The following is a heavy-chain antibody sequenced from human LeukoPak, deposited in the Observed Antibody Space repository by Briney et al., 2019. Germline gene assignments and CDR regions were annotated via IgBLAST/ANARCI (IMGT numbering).Heavy chain of an antibody. CDR2: IYSGGST. J-gene: IGHJ4*02. V-gene: IGHV3-53*01. D-gene: IGHD6-19*01. Sequence: GGSLRLSCAASGFTFSSYGMSWVRQAPGKGLEWVSVIYSGGSTYYADSVKGRFTISRDNSKNTLYLQMNSLRAEDTAVYYCALVAGPIDYWGQGTLVTVSS. CDR1: GFTFSSYG. CDR3: ALVAGPIDY.